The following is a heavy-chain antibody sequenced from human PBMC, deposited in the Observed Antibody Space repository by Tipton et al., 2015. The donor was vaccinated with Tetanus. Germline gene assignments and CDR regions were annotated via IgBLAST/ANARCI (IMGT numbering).Heavy chain of an antibody. Sequence: LRLSCAVYGGSFSAYYWSWIRQPPGKALEWIGSIYYSGSTFYNPSLKSRVTMSVDTSNNQFSLRLSSVTAADTAVYYCARDQGGGRVARLNWFGPWGQGTLVTVSS. V-gene: IGHV4-34*09. D-gene: IGHD3-16*01. CDR2: IYYSGST. CDR1: GGSFSAYY. CDR3: ARDQGGGRVARLNWFGP. J-gene: IGHJ5*02.